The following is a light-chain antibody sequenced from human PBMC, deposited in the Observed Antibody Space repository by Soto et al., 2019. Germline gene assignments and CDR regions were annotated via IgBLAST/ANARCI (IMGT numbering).Light chain of an antibody. CDR3: SSYTSSSTLYV. CDR1: SSDVGGHNY. V-gene: IGLV2-14*01. Sequence: QSVLNQPASVSGSPGQSITISGTGTSSDVGGHNYVSWYQQHPGKAPKLMIYDVSNRPSGVSNRFSGSKSGNTASLTISGLQAEDEADYYCSSYTSSSTLYVFGTGTKVTVL. J-gene: IGLJ1*01. CDR2: DVS.